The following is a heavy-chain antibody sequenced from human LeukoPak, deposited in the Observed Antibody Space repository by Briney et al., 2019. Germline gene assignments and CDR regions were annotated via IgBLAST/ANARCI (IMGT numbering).Heavy chain of an antibody. CDR1: GFTVTSNY. V-gene: IGHV3-53*01. J-gene: IGHJ4*02. CDR3: AKGAIGGQPEPFDY. Sequence: GGSLRLSCAASGFTVTSNYMSWVRQAPGKGLEWVSVLYSGGATRYADSVKGRFTISRDNSKNTLYLQMNSLRAEDTAVYYCAKGAIGGQPEPFDYWGQGTLVIVSS. CDR2: LYSGGAT. D-gene: IGHD3-22*01.